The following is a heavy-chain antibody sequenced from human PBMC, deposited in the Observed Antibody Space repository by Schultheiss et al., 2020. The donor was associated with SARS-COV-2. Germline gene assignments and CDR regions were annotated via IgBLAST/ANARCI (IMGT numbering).Heavy chain of an antibody. Sequence: ASVKVSCKASGYTFTGYYMHWVRQAPGQGLEWMGWINPNSGGTNYAQKFQGRVTMTRDTSISTAYMELSSLRSEDTAVYYCARRMYSSSSGFDPWGQGTLVTVSS. CDR3: ARRMYSSSSGFDP. D-gene: IGHD6-6*01. CDR1: GYTFTGYY. J-gene: IGHJ5*02. V-gene: IGHV1-2*02. CDR2: INPNSGGT.